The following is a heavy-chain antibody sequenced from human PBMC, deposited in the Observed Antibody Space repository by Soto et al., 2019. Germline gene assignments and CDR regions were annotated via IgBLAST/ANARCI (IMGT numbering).Heavy chain of an antibody. CDR3: ARREAVYYYDSSGYPKDYYYGMDV. Sequence: GESLKISCKGSGYSFTSYWIGWVRQMPGKGLEWMGIIYPGDSDTRYSPSFQGQVTISADKSISTAYLQWSSLKASGTAMYYCARREAVYYYDSSGYPKDYYYGMDVWGQGTTVTVSS. CDR1: GYSFTSYW. CDR2: IYPGDSDT. D-gene: IGHD3-22*01. V-gene: IGHV5-51*01. J-gene: IGHJ6*02.